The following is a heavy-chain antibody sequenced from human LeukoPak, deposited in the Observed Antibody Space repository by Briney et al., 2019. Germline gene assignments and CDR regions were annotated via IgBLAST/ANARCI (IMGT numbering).Heavy chain of an antibody. V-gene: IGHV3-30*18. CDR3: AKNTYSSSWSYYFDY. CDR1: GFTFSSYG. D-gene: IGHD6-13*01. J-gene: IGHJ4*02. CDR2: ISYDGSNK. Sequence: PGRSLRLSCAASGFTFSSYGMHWVRQAPGKGLEWVAVISYDGSNKYYADSVKGRFTISRDNSKNTLYLQMNSLRAEDTAVYYCAKNTYSSSWSYYFDYWGQGTLVTVSS.